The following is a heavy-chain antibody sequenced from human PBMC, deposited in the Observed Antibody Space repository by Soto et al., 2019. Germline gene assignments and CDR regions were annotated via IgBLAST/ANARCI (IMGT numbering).Heavy chain of an antibody. D-gene: IGHD3-22*01. V-gene: IGHV3-23*01. Sequence: GGSLRLSCAASGFTFSSGAMSWVRQAPGKGLEWVSAISGSGGSTYYADSVKGRFTISRDNSKNTLYLQMNSLRAEDTAVYYCAKARAYYYDSSALGDCWGQGTLVTVSS. CDR2: ISGSGGST. CDR1: GFTFSSGA. CDR3: AKARAYYYDSSALGDC. J-gene: IGHJ4*02.